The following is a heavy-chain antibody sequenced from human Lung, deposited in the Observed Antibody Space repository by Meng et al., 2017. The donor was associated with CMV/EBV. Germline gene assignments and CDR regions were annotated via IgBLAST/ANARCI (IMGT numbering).Heavy chain of an antibody. V-gene: IGHV3-30*02. J-gene: IGHJ4*02. Sequence: GGSLRLXCAASGFSFSNYDMHWVRQAPGKGLEWVAIIRYDGSNKYNTDSVKGGFTISRDNSKNTLSLQMNSLGAEDTAVYYCAKNGQGTSGWFYFDLWGQGTLVTVSS. CDR1: GFSFSNYD. D-gene: IGHD6-19*01. CDR3: AKNGQGTSGWFYFDL. CDR2: IRYDGSNK.